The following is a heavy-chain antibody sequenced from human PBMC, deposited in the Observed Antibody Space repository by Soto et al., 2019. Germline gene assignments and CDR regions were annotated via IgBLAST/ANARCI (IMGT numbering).Heavy chain of an antibody. Sequence: PGGSLRLSCAASGFPVSINYMSWVRQAPGKGLEWVSVIYSGGSTYYADSVKGRFTISRDNSKNTLYLQMNSLRAEDTAVYYCERDRRYWGQGTLVTVSS. CDR3: ERDRRY. CDR2: IYSGGST. J-gene: IGHJ4*02. V-gene: IGHV3-53*01. CDR1: GFPVSINY.